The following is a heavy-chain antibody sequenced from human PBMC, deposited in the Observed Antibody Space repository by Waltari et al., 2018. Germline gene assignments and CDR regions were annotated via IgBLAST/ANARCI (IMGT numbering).Heavy chain of an antibody. CDR3: ARAYSSSWYGGAFDY. CDR1: GGSFSGYY. Sequence: QVQLQQWGAGLLKPSETLSLTCAVYGGSFSGYYWSWIRQPPGKGLEWIGEINHSGSTNYTPSLKGRVTISVETSKNQFSLKRSSVTAADTAVYYCARAYSSSWYGGAFDYWGQGTLVTVSS. CDR2: INHSGST. D-gene: IGHD6-13*01. V-gene: IGHV4-34*01. J-gene: IGHJ4*02.